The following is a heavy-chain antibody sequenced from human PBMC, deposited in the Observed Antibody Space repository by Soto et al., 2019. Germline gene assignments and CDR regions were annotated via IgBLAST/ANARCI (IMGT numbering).Heavy chain of an antibody. CDR2: IRSKAYGGTT. J-gene: IGHJ6*04. Sequence: GGSLRLSCTASGFTFGDYAMSWFRQAPGKGLEWVGFIRSKAYGGTTEYAASVKGRFTISRDDYKSIAYLQMNSLKTEDTAVYYCTSEYVGVVLMPVDVWGKGTTVTVSS. CDR1: GFTFGDYA. V-gene: IGHV3-49*03. D-gene: IGHD2-8*01. CDR3: TSEYVGVVLMPVDV.